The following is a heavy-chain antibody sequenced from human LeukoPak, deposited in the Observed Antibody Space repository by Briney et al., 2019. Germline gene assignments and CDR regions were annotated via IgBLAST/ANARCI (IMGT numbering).Heavy chain of an antibody. J-gene: IGHJ4*02. Sequence: PGGSLRLSCAASGFTFSTYAMNWVRQASGKGLEWVSTSGRGDYTYYADSVKGRFTISRDNSKNTLFLQMNSLRAEDTAIYYCAKDLRVARLWGQGTLVTVSS. V-gene: IGHV3-23*01. D-gene: IGHD2-15*01. CDR2: SGRGDYT. CDR3: AKDLRVARL. CDR1: GFTFSTYA.